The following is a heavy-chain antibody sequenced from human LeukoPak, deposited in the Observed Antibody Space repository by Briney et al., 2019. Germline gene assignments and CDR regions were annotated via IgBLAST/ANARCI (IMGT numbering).Heavy chain of an antibody. V-gene: IGHV3-13*04. CDR3: ARVPKGGSGWNYFDY. CDR2: VGIAGET. D-gene: IGHD6-19*01. Sequence: GGSLRLSCAASGFTFSSYDMHWVRQPTGKGLEWVLGVGIAGETYYPGSVKGRFTISRENAKNSLYLQMNRLRAGDTAVYYCARVPKGGSGWNYFDYWGQGSLVTVSS. CDR1: GFTFSSYD. J-gene: IGHJ4*02.